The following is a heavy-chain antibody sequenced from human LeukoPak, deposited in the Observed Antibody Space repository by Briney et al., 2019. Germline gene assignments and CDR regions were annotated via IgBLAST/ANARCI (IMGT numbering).Heavy chain of an antibody. CDR2: ITRSSTYM. J-gene: IGHJ4*02. V-gene: IGHV3-21*01. CDR3: ARLTTVTTLDY. CDR1: GFTLGDYN. D-gene: IGHD4-17*01. Sequence: GGSLRLSCVASGFTLGDYNMNWVRQAPGKGLEWVSAITRSSTYMNYADSLKGRFTISRDNAKNSMYLQMNSLTAEDTAVYFCARLTTVTTLDYWGQGTLVTVSS.